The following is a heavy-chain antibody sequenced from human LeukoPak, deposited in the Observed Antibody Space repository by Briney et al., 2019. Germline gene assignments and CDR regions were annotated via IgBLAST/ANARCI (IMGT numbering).Heavy chain of an antibody. V-gene: IGHV1-2*02. CDR3: AKVDSSSWSHPGDC. J-gene: IGHJ4*02. Sequence: ASVKVSCKASGYTFTGYYMHWVRQAPGQGLEWMGWINPNSGGTNYAQKFQGRVTMTRDTSISTAYMELSRLRSDDTALYYCAKVDSSSWSHPGDCWGQGTLVTVSS. CDR1: GYTFTGYY. D-gene: IGHD6-13*01. CDR2: INPNSGGT.